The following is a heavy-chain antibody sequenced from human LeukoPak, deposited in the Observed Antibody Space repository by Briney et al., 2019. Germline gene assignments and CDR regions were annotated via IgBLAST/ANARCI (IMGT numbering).Heavy chain of an antibody. V-gene: IGHV3-74*01. CDR1: GFTFSNYW. CDR3: VRGTGTRYFDY. J-gene: IGHJ4*02. CDR2: INSDESST. D-gene: IGHD1-1*01. Sequence: GGSLRLSCAASGFTFSNYWMHWVRQAPGKGLVWVSLINSDESSTNYADSVKGRFTISRDNAKNMLFLQVNSLRAEDTAVYYCVRGTGTRYFDYWGRGTLVTVSS.